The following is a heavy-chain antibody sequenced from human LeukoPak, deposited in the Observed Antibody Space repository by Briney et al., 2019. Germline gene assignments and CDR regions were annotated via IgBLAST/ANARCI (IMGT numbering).Heavy chain of an antibody. CDR2: IRSKANSYAT. CDR3: TSRTRGYSYGPPYFDY. J-gene: IGHJ4*02. V-gene: IGHV3-73*01. CDR1: GFTFSGSA. D-gene: IGHD5-18*01. Sequence: GGSLRLSCAASGFTFSGSAMHWVRQASGKGLEWVGRIRSKANSYATAYAASVKGRFTISRDDSKNTAYLQMNSLKTEDTAVYYCTSRTRGYSYGPPYFDYWGQGTLVTVSS.